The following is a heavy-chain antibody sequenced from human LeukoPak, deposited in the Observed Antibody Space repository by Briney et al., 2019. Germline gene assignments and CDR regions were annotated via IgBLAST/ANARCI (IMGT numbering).Heavy chain of an antibody. D-gene: IGHD4-17*01. CDR1: GYTFTGYY. Sequence: EASVKVSCKASGYTFTGYYIHWVRQAPGQGLEWMGRINPNSGGTNYEQKFQGRVNMTRDTSMSTAYMELSRLRSDDTAVYYCASLWGDYPIYDYWGQGTLVTVSS. J-gene: IGHJ4*02. CDR3: ASLWGDYPIYDY. CDR2: INPNSGGT. V-gene: IGHV1-2*06.